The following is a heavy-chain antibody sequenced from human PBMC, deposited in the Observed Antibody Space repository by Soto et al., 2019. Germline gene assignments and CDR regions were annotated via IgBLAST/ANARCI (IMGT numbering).Heavy chain of an antibody. CDR1: GFTFSSYW. D-gene: IGHD2-15*01. J-gene: IGHJ1*01. Sequence: GGSLRLSCAAYGFTFSSYWMHWVRQAPGKGLVWVSRINSDGSSTSYADSVKGRFTISRDNAKNTLYLQMNSLRAEDTAVYYCARDGVDCSGGSCYSEYFQHWGQGTLVTVSS. CDR3: ARDGVDCSGGSCYSEYFQH. V-gene: IGHV3-74*01. CDR2: INSDGSST.